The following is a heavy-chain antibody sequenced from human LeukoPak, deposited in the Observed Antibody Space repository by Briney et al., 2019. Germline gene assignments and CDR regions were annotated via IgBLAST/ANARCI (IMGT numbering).Heavy chain of an antibody. V-gene: IGHV3-11*04. CDR3: ATPDGDYFDY. CDR1: GFTFSNAW. D-gene: IGHD1-14*01. CDR2: ISSSGSTI. J-gene: IGHJ4*02. Sequence: GGSLRLSCAASGFTFSNAWISWVRQAPGKGLEWVSYISSSGSTIYYADSVKGRFAISRDNAKNSLYLQMNSLRAEDTAVYYCATPDGDYFDYWGQGTLVTVSS.